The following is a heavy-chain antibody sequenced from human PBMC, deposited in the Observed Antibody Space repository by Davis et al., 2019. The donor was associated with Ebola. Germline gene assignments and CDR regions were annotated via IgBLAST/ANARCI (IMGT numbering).Heavy chain of an antibody. CDR1: GYTFTSCG. J-gene: IGHJ5*02. Sequence: ASAQVSCKASGYTFTSCGISSVRPAPGQGLEWLGWTNPHSGNTGYAQKFQGRVTMTRNTSISTAYMELSSLTSKDTAVYYCARVRIATLVIDPWGQGALVTVSS. CDR2: TNPHSGNT. D-gene: IGHD6-6*01. V-gene: IGHV1-8*02. CDR3: ARVRIATLVIDP.